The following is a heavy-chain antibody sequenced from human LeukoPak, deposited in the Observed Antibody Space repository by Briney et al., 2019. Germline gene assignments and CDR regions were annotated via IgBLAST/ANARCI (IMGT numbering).Heavy chain of an antibody. CDR2: IYHSGST. V-gene: IGHV4-38-2*02. J-gene: IGHJ6*03. CDR3: ARVGSLRWYSYYLDV. CDR1: GYSISSGYY. Sequence: SETLSLTCTVSGYSISSGYYWGWIRQPPGKGLEWIGSIYHSGSTYYNPSLKSRVTISVDTSKNQFSLKLSSVTAADTAVYFCARVGSLRWYSYYLDVWGKGTTVTVSS. D-gene: IGHD1-26*01.